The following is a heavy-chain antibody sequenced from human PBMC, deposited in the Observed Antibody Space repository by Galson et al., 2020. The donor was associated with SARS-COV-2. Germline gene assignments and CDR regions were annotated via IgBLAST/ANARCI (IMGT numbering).Heavy chain of an antibody. CDR2: IYYSGST. V-gene: IGHV4-59*01. CDR3: ARGKDTIFGVVIIPGWFYP. D-gene: IGHD3-3*01. J-gene: IGHJ5*02. Sequence: TLSLTCTVSGGSISSYYWSWIRQPPGKGLEWIGYIYYSGSTNYNPSLKSRVTISVDTSKNQFSLKLSSVTAADTAVYYCARGKDTIFGVVIIPGWFYPWGQGTLVTVSS. CDR1: GGSISSYY.